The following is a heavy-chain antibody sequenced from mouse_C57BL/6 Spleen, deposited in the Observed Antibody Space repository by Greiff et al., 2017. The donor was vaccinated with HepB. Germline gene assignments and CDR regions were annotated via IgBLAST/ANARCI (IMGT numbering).Heavy chain of an antibody. Sequence: VMLVESGPGLVAPSQSLSITCTVSGFSLTSYAISWVRQPPGKGLAWLGVIWTGGGTNYNSALKSSLSISKDNSKSHVFLKRNSLQTDDTARYYCAREGYYGNNGYFDGWGTGTTVTGSS. J-gene: IGHJ1*03. CDR3: AREGYYGNNGYFDG. D-gene: IGHD2-1*01. V-gene: IGHV2-9-1*01. CDR1: GFSLTSYA. CDR2: IWTGGGT.